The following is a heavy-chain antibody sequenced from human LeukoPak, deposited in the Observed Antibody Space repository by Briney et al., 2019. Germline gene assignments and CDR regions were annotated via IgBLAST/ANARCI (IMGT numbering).Heavy chain of an antibody. V-gene: IGHV3-7*01. J-gene: IGHJ5*02. D-gene: IGHD3-10*01. CDR1: GFTFSSYW. Sequence: GGSLRLSCAASGFTFSSYWMSWVRQAPGKGLEWVANIKQDGSEKYYVDSVKGRFTISRDNAKNSLYLQMNSLRAEDTAVYYCARETYYYGSGSYNWFDPWGQGTLITVSS. CDR3: ARETYYYGSGSYNWFDP. CDR2: IKQDGSEK.